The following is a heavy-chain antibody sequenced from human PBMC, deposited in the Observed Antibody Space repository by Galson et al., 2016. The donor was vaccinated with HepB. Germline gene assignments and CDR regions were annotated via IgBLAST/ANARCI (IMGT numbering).Heavy chain of an antibody. CDR2: TYYRSKWNN. CDR1: GDSVSSNSGA. J-gene: IGHJ6*02. CDR3: ARAFAPYDILTGYLNHGLDV. V-gene: IGHV6-1*01. Sequence: CAISGDSVSSNSGAWHWIRQSPSRGLEWLGRTYYRSKWNNDYAVSVKGRITINSDTSKNQFSLHLNSVTPEDTAVYYCARAFAPYDILTGYLNHGLDVWGQGTTVTVSS. D-gene: IGHD3-9*01.